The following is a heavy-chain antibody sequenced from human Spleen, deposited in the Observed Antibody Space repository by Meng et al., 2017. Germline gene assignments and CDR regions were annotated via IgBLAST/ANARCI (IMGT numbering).Heavy chain of an antibody. CDR2: IDPKSGDT. CDR3: ARDEDISAAGKLFGDY. D-gene: IGHD6-13*01. Sequence: VQLVQSGAEVKKPGASVKVSCKASGYTFPDYWLHWVRRAPGQGLEWMGRIDPKSGDTQYAQRFQGRVTMTGDTSISTAYMELSGLRSDDTAMYYCARDEDISAAGKLFGDYWGQGTLVTVSS. V-gene: IGHV1-2*06. J-gene: IGHJ4*02. CDR1: GYTFPDYW.